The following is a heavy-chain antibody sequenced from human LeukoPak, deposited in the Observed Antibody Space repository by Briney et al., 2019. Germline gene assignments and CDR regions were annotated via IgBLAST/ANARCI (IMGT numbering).Heavy chain of an antibody. D-gene: IGHD3-3*01. J-gene: IGHJ3*02. CDR1: GGSFSDYY. V-gene: IGHV4-34*01. Sequence: SDTLSLTSAVYGGSFSDYYWSWIRQPPGKGLEWIGEINHSGSTNYNPSLKSRVTISVDTSKNQFSLKLSSVTAADTAVYYCASRRYYDYWSGPTDAFDIWGQGTMVTVSS. CDR3: ASRRYYDYWSGPTDAFDI. CDR2: INHSGST.